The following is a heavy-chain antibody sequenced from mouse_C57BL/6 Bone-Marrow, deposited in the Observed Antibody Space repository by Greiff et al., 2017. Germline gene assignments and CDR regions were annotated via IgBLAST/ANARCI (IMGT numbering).Heavy chain of an antibody. CDR3: ATDGSYYGNPYYAMDY. V-gene: IGHV1-82*01. CDR2: IYPGDGDT. Sequence: VQLQESGPELVKPGASVKISCKASGYAFSSSWMNWVKQRPGKGLEWIGRIYPGDGDTNYNGKFKGKATLTADKSSSTAYMQLSSLTSEASAVYFCATDGSYYGNPYYAMDYWGQGTSVTVSS. CDR1: GYAFSSSW. J-gene: IGHJ4*01. D-gene: IGHD2-10*01.